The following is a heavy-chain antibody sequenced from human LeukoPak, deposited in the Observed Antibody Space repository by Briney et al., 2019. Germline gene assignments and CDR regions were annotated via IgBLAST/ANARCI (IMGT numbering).Heavy chain of an antibody. Sequence: SETLSLTCTVSGGSINRYYWSWLRQPPGKGLEWIGYIYYSGSTNYNPSLKSRVTMSVDTSKNQFSVKLSSVTTADPAVYYCARHDMDVAGAGLDYFDYWGQGTLVTVSS. CDR1: GGSINRYY. CDR2: IYYSGST. J-gene: IGHJ4*02. CDR3: ARHDMDVAGAGLDYFDY. V-gene: IGHV4-59*08. D-gene: IGHD1-26*01.